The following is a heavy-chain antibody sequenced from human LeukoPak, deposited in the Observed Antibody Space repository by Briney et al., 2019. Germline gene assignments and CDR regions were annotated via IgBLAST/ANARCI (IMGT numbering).Heavy chain of an antibody. J-gene: IGHJ3*02. CDR2: IIPIFGTA. CDR3: ARDIYYDSSGYI. D-gene: IGHD3-22*01. CDR1: GGTFSSYA. V-gene: IGHV1-69*05. Sequence: GASVKVSCKASGGTFSSYAISWVRQAPGQGLEWMGGIIPIFGTANYAQKFQGRVTMTRDTSISTAYMELSSLRSEDTAVYYCARDIYYDSSGYIWGQGTMVTVSS.